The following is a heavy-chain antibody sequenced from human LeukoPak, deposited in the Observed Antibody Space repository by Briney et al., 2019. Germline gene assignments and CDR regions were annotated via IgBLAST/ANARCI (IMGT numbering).Heavy chain of an antibody. CDR1: GFTFSNAW. CDR3: TTDPSVGAPDY. V-gene: IGHV3-15*01. Sequence: KPGGSLRLSCAASGFTFSNAWMSWVRQAPGKGLEWVGHIKSKTDGGTTDYAAPVKGRFTISRDDSKNTLYLQMNSLKTEDTAVYYCTTDPSVGAPDYWGQGTLVTVSS. J-gene: IGHJ4*02. D-gene: IGHD1-26*01. CDR2: IKSKTDGGTT.